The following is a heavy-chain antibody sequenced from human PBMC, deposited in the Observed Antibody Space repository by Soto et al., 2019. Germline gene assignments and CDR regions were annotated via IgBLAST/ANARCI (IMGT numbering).Heavy chain of an antibody. Sequence: PSQTLSPTSNVYGGSITRACYYWGWIRQNPGKGLEWIGHIYYSGRTYYNPSLKSRATISIDTSKTQFSLKLSSVTAADTAVYYCARVHTLFGMINRYDDWGQG. CDR2: IYYSGRT. CDR1: GGSITRACYY. CDR3: ARVHTLFGMINRYDD. D-gene: IGHD3-3*01. V-gene: IGHV4-31*03. J-gene: IGHJ4*02.